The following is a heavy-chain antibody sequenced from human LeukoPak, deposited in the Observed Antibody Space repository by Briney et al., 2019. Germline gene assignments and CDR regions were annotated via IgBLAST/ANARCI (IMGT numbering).Heavy chain of an antibody. D-gene: IGHD3-22*01. CDR3: ARDITMIVVPDAFDI. CDR1: GFTFSSYS. Sequence: NPGGSLRLSCAASGFTFSSYSMNWVRQAPGKGLEWVSSISSSSSYIYYADSVKGRFTISRDNAKNSLYLQMNSLRAEDTAVNYCARDITMIVVPDAFDIWGQGTMVTVSS. V-gene: IGHV3-21*01. CDR2: ISSSSSYI. J-gene: IGHJ3*02.